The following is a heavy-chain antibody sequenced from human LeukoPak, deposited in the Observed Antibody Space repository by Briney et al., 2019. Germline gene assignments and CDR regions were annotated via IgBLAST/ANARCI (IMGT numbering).Heavy chain of an antibody. CDR3: ARAKMTTRFYYYYGMDV. Sequence: GGSLRLSCAASGFTFSSYAMHWVRQAPGKGLEWVAVISYDGSNKYYADSVKGRFTISRDNAKNSLYLQMNSLRAEDTAVYYCARAKMTTRFYYYYGMDVWGQGTTVTVSS. CDR1: GFTFSSYA. CDR2: ISYDGSNK. J-gene: IGHJ6*02. D-gene: IGHD4-17*01. V-gene: IGHV3-30-3*01.